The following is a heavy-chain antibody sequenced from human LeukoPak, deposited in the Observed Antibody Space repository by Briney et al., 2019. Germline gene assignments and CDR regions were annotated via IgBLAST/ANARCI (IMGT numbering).Heavy chain of an antibody. D-gene: IGHD3-22*01. Sequence: GGSLRLSCAASGFTFSSYAMSWVRQAPGKGLEWVSAISGSGGSTYYADSVKGRFTISRDNSKNTLYLQMNSLRAEDTAVYYCAKAPSVTHYYDSSGYGTHFGYWGQGTLVTVSS. J-gene: IGHJ4*02. V-gene: IGHV3-23*01. CDR2: ISGSGGST. CDR3: AKAPSVTHYYDSSGYGTHFGY. CDR1: GFTFSSYA.